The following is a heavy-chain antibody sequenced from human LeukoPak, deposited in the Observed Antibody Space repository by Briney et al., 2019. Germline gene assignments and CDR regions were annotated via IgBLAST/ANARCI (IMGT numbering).Heavy chain of an antibody. J-gene: IGHJ6*04. CDR2: ISYDGGDK. CDR1: QFTFDNYA. CDR3: ARDNSPMTTVSRSYHFFHLDV. D-gene: IGHD4-11*01. Sequence: PGGSLRLSCAASQFTFDNYAMHWVRQAPGKGLEWVAFISYDGGDKFYADSVKDRFTISRDDSKSTLYLHMNSLRAEDTAVYYCARDNSPMTTVSRSYHFFHLDVWGEGTTVTVSS. V-gene: IGHV3-30*01.